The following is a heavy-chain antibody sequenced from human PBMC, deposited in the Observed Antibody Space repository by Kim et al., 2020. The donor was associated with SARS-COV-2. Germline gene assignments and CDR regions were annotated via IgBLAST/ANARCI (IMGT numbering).Heavy chain of an antibody. CDR2: ISYDGSNK. V-gene: IGHV3-30-3*01. CDR1: GFTFSSYA. D-gene: IGHD3-10*01. J-gene: IGHJ4*02. Sequence: GGSLRLSCAASGFTFSSYAMHWVRQAPGKGLEWVAVISYDGSNKYYADSVKGRFTISRDNSKNTLYLQMNSLRAEDTAVYYCARDRYYGSGRMGYFDYWGQGTLVTVSS. CDR3: ARDRYYGSGRMGYFDY.